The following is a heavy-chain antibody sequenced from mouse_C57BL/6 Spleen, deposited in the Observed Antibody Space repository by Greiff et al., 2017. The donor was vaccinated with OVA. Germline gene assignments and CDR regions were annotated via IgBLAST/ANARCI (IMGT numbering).Heavy chain of an antibody. CDR3: ARGESTTPYYFDY. CDR1: GYAFSSSW. J-gene: IGHJ2*01. Sequence: QVQLKESGPELVKPGASVKISCKASGYAFSSSWMNWVKQRPGKGLAWIGRLYPGDGDTNYNGKFKGKATLTADKSSSTAYMQLSSLTSEDSAVYFCARGESTTPYYFDYWGQGTTLTVSS. V-gene: IGHV1-82*01. D-gene: IGHD2-1*01. CDR2: LYPGDGDT.